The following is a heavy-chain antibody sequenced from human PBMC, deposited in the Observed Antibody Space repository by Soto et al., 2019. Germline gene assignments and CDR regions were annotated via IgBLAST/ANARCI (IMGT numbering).Heavy chain of an antibody. CDR2: ISGSGGST. CDR3: AKGAADYDFWSGYYTGFDY. D-gene: IGHD3-3*01. V-gene: IGHV3-23*01. CDR1: GFTFSSYA. J-gene: IGHJ4*02. Sequence: GGSLRLSCAASGFTFSSYAMSWVRQAPGKGLEWVSAISGSGGSTYYADSVKGRFTISRDNSKNTLYLQMNSLRAEDTAVYYCAKGAADYDFWSGYYTGFDYWGQGTLVTVSS.